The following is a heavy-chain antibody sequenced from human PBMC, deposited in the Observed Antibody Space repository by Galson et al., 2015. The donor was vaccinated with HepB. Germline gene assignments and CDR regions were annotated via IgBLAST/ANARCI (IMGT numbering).Heavy chain of an antibody. CDR2: ISSSSYYI. V-gene: IGHV3-21*01. Sequence: SLRLSCAASGFTFSSYSMNWVRQAPGKGLEWVSSISSSSYYIYYADSVEGRFTISRDNAKNSLYLQMDSLRAEDTAVYFCAGGPGLEFDYWGQGTLVTVSS. CDR1: GFTFSSYS. CDR3: AGGPGLEFDY. J-gene: IGHJ4*02. D-gene: IGHD3-16*01.